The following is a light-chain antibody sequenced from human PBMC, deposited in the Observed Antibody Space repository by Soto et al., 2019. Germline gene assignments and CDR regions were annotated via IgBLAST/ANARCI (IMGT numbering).Light chain of an antibody. J-gene: IGKJ1*01. CDR3: QQYKSYS. Sequence: DIQMTQSPSTLSASVGDRVTITCRASQSISNWLACYQQKPGTAPKVLIYHASNLQSGVPSRFSGSGSGTEFTLTISSLQPDDFATYYCQQYKSYSFGQGAKVDNK. CDR2: HAS. V-gene: IGKV1-5*01. CDR1: QSISNW.